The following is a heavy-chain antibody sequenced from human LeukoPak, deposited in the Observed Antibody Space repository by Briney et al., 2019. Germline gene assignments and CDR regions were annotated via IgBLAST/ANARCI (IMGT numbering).Heavy chain of an antibody. CDR2: MSDYGSNK. V-gene: IGHV3-30*04. D-gene: IGHD5-12*01. J-gene: IGHJ3*02. Sequence: WRSLRLSCAVSGGTFSSDAMHWGRQAPRKGLEWVGVMSDYGSNKYYSDSVKGRFTISTDNYHNTLNLKMNSLRADDTAVYYCASVDDLAAIDTSGQGTILTASS. CDR1: GGTFSSDA. CDR3: ASVDDLAAIDT.